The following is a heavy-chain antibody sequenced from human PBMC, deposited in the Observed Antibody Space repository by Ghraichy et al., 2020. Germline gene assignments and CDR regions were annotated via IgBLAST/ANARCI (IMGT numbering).Heavy chain of an antibody. CDR1: GITFSSYA. V-gene: IGHV3-23*01. CDR3: AKRLRGAVADYFDY. J-gene: IGHJ4*02. D-gene: IGHD6-19*01. Sequence: GGSLRLSCAAYGITFSSYAMSWVRQASGKGLEWVSAISGSGGSTYYTDSVKGRFTISRDNSKNTLYLQMNSLRAEDTAVYYCAKRLRGAVADYFDYWGQGTLVTVAS. CDR2: ISGSGGST.